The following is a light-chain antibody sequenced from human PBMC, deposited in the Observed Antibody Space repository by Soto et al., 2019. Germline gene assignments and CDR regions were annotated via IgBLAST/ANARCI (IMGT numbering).Light chain of an antibody. CDR2: EVT. CDR3: SSYTRTYTRV. V-gene: IGLV2-14*01. CDR1: SSDVGGYNY. J-gene: IGLJ3*02. Sequence: QSVLTQPASVSGSPGQSITISCTGSSSDVGGYNYVSWYQQSPGKAPKLIIYEVTNRPSGVSNRFSGSKSGNAASLTISGLQAEDEAIYYCSSYTRTYTRVFGGGTKVTVL.